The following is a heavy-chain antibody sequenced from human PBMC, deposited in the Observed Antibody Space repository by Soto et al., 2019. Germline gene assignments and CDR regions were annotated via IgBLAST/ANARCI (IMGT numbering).Heavy chain of an antibody. V-gene: IGHV4-39*01. CDR2: IYYSGST. CDR3: ASRLVPAAIRDYYYYYYGMDV. D-gene: IGHD2-2*02. Sequence: SETLSLTCTVSDGSISSNSYYWGWIRQPPEKGLECIGSIYYSGSTYYNPSLKSRVTISVDTSKNQFSLKLSSVTAADTAVYYCASRLVPAAIRDYYYYYYGMDVWGQGTTVTVSS. CDR1: DGSISSNSYY. J-gene: IGHJ6*02.